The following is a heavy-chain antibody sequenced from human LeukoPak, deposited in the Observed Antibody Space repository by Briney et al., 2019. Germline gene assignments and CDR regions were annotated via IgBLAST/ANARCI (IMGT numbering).Heavy chain of an antibody. D-gene: IGHD3-16*01. CDR3: ARRAGAYTHPYDY. V-gene: IGHV3-23*01. Sequence: GGSLRLSCAASGFAFSTYDMSWVRQAPGKGLEWVSAISGSAGSTHYSDSVKGRFTISIDNSKNTLYLQMNSLRAEDTAVYYCARRAGAYTHPYDYWGQGTLVTVSS. J-gene: IGHJ4*02. CDR1: GFAFSTYD. CDR2: ISGSAGST.